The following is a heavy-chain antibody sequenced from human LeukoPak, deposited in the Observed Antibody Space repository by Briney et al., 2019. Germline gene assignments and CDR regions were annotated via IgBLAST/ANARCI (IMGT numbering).Heavy chain of an antibody. D-gene: IGHD3-22*01. V-gene: IGHV3-11*01. CDR3: ARDRGYYYDSSGYQFDV. CDR2: ISSSGSTI. Sequence: GGSLRLSCAASGFTFSDYDMSWVRQAPGKGLEWVAYISSSGSTIYYADSVKGRFTISRDNAKSSLYLQMNSLRAEDTAVYYCARDRGYYYDSSGYQFDVWGQGTLVTVSS. CDR1: GFTFSDYD. J-gene: IGHJ4*02.